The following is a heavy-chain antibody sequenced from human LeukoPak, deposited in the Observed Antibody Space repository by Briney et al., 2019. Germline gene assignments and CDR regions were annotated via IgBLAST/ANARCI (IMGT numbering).Heavy chain of an antibody. Sequence: GASVKVSCKAAGGTISNYVISWVRQAPGQGLEWMGGIIPIFTTANYAQKFQGRVTINADESTSTAYMELSSLRSEDTAVYYCARGPQVGAFDLWGQGTMVTVSS. CDR1: GGTISNYV. D-gene: IGHD1-26*01. V-gene: IGHV1-69*13. CDR2: IIPIFTTA. J-gene: IGHJ3*01. CDR3: ARGPQVGAFDL.